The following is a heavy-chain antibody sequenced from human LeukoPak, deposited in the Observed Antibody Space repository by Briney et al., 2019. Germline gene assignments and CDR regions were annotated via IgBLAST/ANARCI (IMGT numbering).Heavy chain of an antibody. D-gene: IGHD1-26*01. J-gene: IGHJ4*02. CDR3: ARGLSGSDDY. Sequence: GGSLRLSCAASGFTFSSHWMHWARQAPGKGLVWVSRIYTDGSRTSYADAVKGRFTISRDNAKNTVYLQMNSLRAEDTAVYYCARGLSGSDDYWGRGTLVTVSS. CDR2: IYTDGSRT. V-gene: IGHV3-74*01. CDR1: GFTFSSHW.